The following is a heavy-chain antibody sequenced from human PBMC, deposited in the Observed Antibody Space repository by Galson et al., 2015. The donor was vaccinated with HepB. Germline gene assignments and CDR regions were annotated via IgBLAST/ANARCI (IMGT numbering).Heavy chain of an antibody. V-gene: IGHV1-2*04. D-gene: IGHD1-1*01. CDR1: GYTFTGYY. CDR2: INPNSGGT. J-gene: IGHJ6*02. Sequence: SVKVSCKASGYTFTGYYMHWVRQAPGQGLEWMGWINPNSGGTNYAQKFQGWVTMTRDTSISTAYMELSRLRSDDTAVYYCARGSKRSEDGMDVWGQGTTVTVSS. CDR3: ARGSKRSEDGMDV.